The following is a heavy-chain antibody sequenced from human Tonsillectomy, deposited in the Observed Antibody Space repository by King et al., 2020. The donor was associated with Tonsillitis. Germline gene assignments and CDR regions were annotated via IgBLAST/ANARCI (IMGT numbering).Heavy chain of an antibody. V-gene: IGHV1-69*01. CDR3: ARRGIINYGMDV. Sequence: VQLLESGAEVKKPGSSLKGSCKAYGGTLNNYGISWVGQAPGHGLECMGGIIAIFGVTNYAQKFQGRVTITADESTRTAYMELSSLRSDDTAVYYCARRGIINYGMDVWGQGTTVIVSS. CDR1: GGTLNNYG. J-gene: IGHJ6*02. D-gene: IGHD2-15*01. CDR2: IIAIFGVT.